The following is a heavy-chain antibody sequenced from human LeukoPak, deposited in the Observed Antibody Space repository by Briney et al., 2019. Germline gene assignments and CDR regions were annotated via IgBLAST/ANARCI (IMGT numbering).Heavy chain of an antibody. Sequence: GGSLRLSCAASGFTFSSYAMSWVRQAPGKGLEWVSAISGSGGSTYYADSVKGRFTISRDNSKNTLYLQMNSLRAEDTAVYYCAKTDRSYYYYYGMDVWGQGTTVTVSS. D-gene: IGHD2-21*02. CDR2: ISGSGGST. CDR3: AKTDRSYYYYYGMDV. CDR1: GFTFSSYA. V-gene: IGHV3-23*01. J-gene: IGHJ6*02.